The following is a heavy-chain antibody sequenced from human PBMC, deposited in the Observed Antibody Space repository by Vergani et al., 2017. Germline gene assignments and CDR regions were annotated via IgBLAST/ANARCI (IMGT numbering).Heavy chain of an antibody. J-gene: IGHJ4*02. D-gene: IGHD6-13*01. V-gene: IGHV4-34*01. Sequence: QVQLQQWGAGLLKPSETLSLTCAVYGGSFSGYYWSWIRQPPGKGLEWIGEINHSGSTNYNPSLKSRVTISVDTSKNQFSLKLSSVTAADTAMYYCARVLAAAGIRYWGQGTLVTVSS. CDR3: ARVLAAAGIRY. CDR1: GGSFSGYY. CDR2: INHSGST.